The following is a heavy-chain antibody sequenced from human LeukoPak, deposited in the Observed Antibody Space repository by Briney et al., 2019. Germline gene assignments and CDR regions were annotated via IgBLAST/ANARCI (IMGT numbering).Heavy chain of an antibody. J-gene: IGHJ4*02. CDR2: ISGNGGRT. D-gene: IGHD2-2*02. CDR3: AKFLEGYCSSTSCYTALDY. Sequence: GGSLRLSCAASGFTFSSYAMSWVRQAPGKGLEWVSAISGNGGRTYYADSVKGRFTISRDNSKNTLYLQMNSLRAEDTAVYYCAKFLEGYCSSTSCYTALDYWGQGTLVTVSS. V-gene: IGHV3-23*01. CDR1: GFTFSSYA.